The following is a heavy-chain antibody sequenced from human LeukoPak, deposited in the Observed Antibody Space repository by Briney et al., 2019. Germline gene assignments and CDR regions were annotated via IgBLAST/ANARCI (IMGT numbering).Heavy chain of an antibody. J-gene: IGHJ3*01. CDR3: AREAYGSGSYSL. CDR1: GLTFSSYS. CDR2: ISSSSSTI. V-gene: IGHV3-48*01. D-gene: IGHD3-10*01. Sequence: GGSLRLSCAASGLTFSSYSMNWVRQAPGKGLEWVSYISSSSSTIYYADSVKGRFTISRDNAKNSLYLQMNSLRAEDTAVYYCAREAYGSGSYSLWGQGTMVTVSS.